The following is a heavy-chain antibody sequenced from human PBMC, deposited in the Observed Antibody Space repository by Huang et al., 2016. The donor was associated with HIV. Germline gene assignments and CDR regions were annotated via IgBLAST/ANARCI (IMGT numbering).Heavy chain of an antibody. CDR2: RNPGDNSK. CDR3: ARSGGAYTDNWLDH. J-gene: IGHJ5*02. D-gene: IGHD3-16*01. Sequence: VQLVQSGAAEKKPWASVKVSCKASGYTFSSNYIHWVRQAPGLGFEWWGIRNPGDNSKTFATKFRGGLTMTRGTSTSTVYMELNSLTSHDTAVYYCARSGGAYTDNWLDHWGQGTLVTVSS. CDR1: GYTFSSNY. V-gene: IGHV1-46*01.